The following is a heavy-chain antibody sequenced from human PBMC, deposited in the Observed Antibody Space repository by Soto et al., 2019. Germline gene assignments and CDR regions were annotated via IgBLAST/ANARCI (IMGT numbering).Heavy chain of an antibody. J-gene: IGHJ4*02. Sequence: QVQLVESGGGVVQPGRSLRLSCAASGFPFTTYGMHWVREGPGKGLEWVAVISYDGSNRFYADSVKGRFTISRDNSKNTPFLQMNSLGPEDTALYYCVGGQYYFDYRGQGTLVIVSS. CDR1: GFPFTTYG. CDR3: VGGQYYFDY. V-gene: IGHV3-30*03. D-gene: IGHD3-10*01. CDR2: ISYDGSNR.